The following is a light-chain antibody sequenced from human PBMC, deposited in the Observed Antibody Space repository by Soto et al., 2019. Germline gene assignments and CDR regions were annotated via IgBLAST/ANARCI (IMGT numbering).Light chain of an antibody. CDR1: SSNIGSNT. V-gene: IGLV1-44*01. CDR2: SNN. Sequence: QSVLTQPPSASGIPGQRVTISCSGSSSNIGSNTVNWYQQLPGTAPKLLIYSNNQRPSGVPDRFSGSKSGTSASLAISGLQSEDEADFYCAAWDDSLNVPVYVFGTGTKVTVL. J-gene: IGLJ1*01. CDR3: AAWDDSLNVPVYV.